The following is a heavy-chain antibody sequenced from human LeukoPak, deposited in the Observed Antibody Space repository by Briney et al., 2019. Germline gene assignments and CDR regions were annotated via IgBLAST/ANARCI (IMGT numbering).Heavy chain of an antibody. J-gene: IGHJ5*02. CDR2: ISSSSSYI. CDR1: GFTFSSYS. CDR3: ARDYSSSSRAGWFDP. Sequence: PGGSQRLSCAASGFTFSSYSMNWVRQAPGKGLEWVSSISSSSSYIYYADSVKGRFTISRDNAKNSLYLQMNSLRAEDTAVYYCARDYSSSSRAGWFDPWGQGTLVTVSS. V-gene: IGHV3-21*01. D-gene: IGHD6-6*01.